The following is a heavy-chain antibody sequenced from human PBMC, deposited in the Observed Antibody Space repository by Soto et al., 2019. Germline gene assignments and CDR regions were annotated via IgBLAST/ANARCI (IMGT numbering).Heavy chain of an antibody. J-gene: IGHJ6*02. CDR2: IYYSGST. CDR1: GGSVSSGSYY. Sequence: QVQLQESRPGLVKPSETLSLTCTVSGGSVSSGSYYWSWIRQPPGKGLEWIGYIYYSGSTNYNPSIKSRVTISVNTSKNQFALKLSSVTAADTAVYYCARFKSGYYMPPDYNGMDVWGQGTTVTVSS. D-gene: IGHD3-3*01. V-gene: IGHV4-61*01. CDR3: ARFKSGYYMPPDYNGMDV.